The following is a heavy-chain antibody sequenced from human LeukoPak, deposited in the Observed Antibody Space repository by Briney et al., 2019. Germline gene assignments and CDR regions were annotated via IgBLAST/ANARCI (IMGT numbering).Heavy chain of an antibody. Sequence: SETLSLTCTVSGGSICSYYWSWIRQPPGKGLEWIGYIYYSGSTNYNPSLKSRVTISVDTSKNQFSLKLSSVTAADTAVYYCARGLWFGEQLYYYYYMDVWGKGTTVTISS. CDR1: GGSICSYY. CDR2: IYYSGST. V-gene: IGHV4-59*01. J-gene: IGHJ6*03. D-gene: IGHD3-10*01. CDR3: ARGLWFGEQLYYYYYMDV.